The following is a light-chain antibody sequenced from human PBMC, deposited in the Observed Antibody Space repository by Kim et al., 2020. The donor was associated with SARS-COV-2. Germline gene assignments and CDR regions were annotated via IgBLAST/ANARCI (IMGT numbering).Light chain of an antibody. J-gene: IGLJ2*01. CDR3: QTWASSTAVV. V-gene: IGLV3-1*01. CDR1: NLGDKY. CDR2: QDT. Sequence: SYELTQPPSVSVYPGQTASITCSGDNLGDKYTSWYQKKPGQSPVLVMYQDTNRPSRIPERFSGSNSGNTATLTIRGTQAMDEADYYCQTWASSTAVVFGGGTQLTVL.